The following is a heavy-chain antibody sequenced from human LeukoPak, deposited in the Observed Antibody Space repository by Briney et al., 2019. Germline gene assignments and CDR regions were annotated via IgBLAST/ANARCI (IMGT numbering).Heavy chain of an antibody. CDR2: IWYDGSNK. D-gene: IGHD6-13*01. J-gene: IGHJ4*02. CDR1: GFTFSSYG. Sequence: GGSLRLSCAASGFTFSSYGMHWVRQAPGKGLEWVAVIWYDGSNKYYADSVKGRFTISRDNSKNTLYLQMNSLRAEDTAVYYCARTGYSSSWYISKMAFDYWGQGTLATVSS. V-gene: IGHV3-33*01. CDR3: ARTGYSSSWYISKMAFDY.